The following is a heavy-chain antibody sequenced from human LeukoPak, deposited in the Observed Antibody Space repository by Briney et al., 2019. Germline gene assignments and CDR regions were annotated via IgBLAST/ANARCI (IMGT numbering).Heavy chain of an antibody. Sequence: GGSLRLSCAASGFTFSSYSMTWVRQAPGKGLEWVSSISSSSSYIYYADSVKGRFTISRDNAKHSLYLQMNSLRAEDTAVYYCARDEYSYGVFDYWGQGTLVTVSS. V-gene: IGHV3-21*01. CDR3: ARDEYSYGVFDY. J-gene: IGHJ4*02. D-gene: IGHD5-18*01. CDR2: ISSSSSYI. CDR1: GFTFSSYS.